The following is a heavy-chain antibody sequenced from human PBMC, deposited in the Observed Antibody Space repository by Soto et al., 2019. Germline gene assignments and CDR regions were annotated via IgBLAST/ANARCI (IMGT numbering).Heavy chain of an antibody. CDR1: GYTFTGYY. D-gene: IGHD3-22*01. J-gene: IGHJ4*02. Sequence: ASVKVSCKASGYTFTGYYMHWVRQAPGQGLEWMGWINPNSGGTNYAQKFQGWVNMTRDTSISTAYMELSRLRSDDTAVYYCATSDHDSSGYFPSSPGGPVGYWGQGTLVTVSS. V-gene: IGHV1-2*04. CDR2: INPNSGGT. CDR3: ATSDHDSSGYFPSSPGGPVGY.